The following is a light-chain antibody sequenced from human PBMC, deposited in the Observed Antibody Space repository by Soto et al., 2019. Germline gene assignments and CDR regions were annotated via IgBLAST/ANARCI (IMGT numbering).Light chain of an antibody. J-gene: IGKJ4*02. CDR3: QQYNNWPPLT. CDR2: GAS. Sequence: EVVMTQSPATLSLSPGERATLSCRASQSVSSNLAWYQQKPGQPPRLLIYGASTSATGIPARFSGSGSGTEFTLTISRMQSEDVAVYCWQQYNNWPPLTFGGGTKVEIK. CDR1: QSVSSN. V-gene: IGKV3-15*01.